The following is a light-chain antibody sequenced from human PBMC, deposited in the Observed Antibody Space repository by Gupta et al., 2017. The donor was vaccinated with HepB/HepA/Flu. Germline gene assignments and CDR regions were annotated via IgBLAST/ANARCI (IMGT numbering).Light chain of an antibody. V-gene: IGLV10-54*04. CDR1: SNNVGNQG. J-gene: IGLJ3*02. CDR3: SAWDSSLSEVV. Sequence: QAGLTQPPSVSKGLRQTATFTCTGYSNNVGNQGAAWLQQHQGHPPKLLFYRNSNRPSGISERFSASRSGNTASLTIIGLQPEDEADYYCSAWDSSLSEVVFGGGTRLTVL. CDR2: RNS.